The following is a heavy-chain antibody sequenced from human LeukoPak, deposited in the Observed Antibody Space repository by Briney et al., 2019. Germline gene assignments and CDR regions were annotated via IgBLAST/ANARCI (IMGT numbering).Heavy chain of an antibody. CDR2: IYHSGST. CDR3: ARDRGDWYSSSSWFDP. V-gene: IGHV4-4*02. J-gene: IGHJ5*02. D-gene: IGHD6-6*01. Sequence: SGTLPLTCAVSGGPISSSNWWSWVRQPPGKGLEWIGEIYHSGSTNYNPSLKSRVTISVDKSKNQFSLKLSSVTAADTAVYYCARDRGDWYSSSSWFDPWGQGTLVTVSS. CDR1: GGPISSSNW.